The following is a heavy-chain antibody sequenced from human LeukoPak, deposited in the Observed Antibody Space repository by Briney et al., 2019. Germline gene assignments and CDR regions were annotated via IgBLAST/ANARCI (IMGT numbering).Heavy chain of an antibody. CDR2: ISSSSSYI. V-gene: IGHV3-21*01. CDR3: AKEVVPAATRDYYYYYGMDV. CDR1: GFTFSSYS. Sequence: GGSLRLSCAASGFTFSSYSMNWVRQAPGKGLEWVSSISSSSSYIYYADSVKGRFTISRDNAKNSLYLQMNSLRAEDTAVYYCAKEVVPAATRDYYYYYGMDVWGQGTTVTVSS. D-gene: IGHD2-2*01. J-gene: IGHJ6*02.